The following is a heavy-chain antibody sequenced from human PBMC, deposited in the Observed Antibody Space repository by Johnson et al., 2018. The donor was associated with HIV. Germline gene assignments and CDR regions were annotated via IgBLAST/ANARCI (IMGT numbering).Heavy chain of an antibody. CDR1: GFTFSSYG. D-gene: IGHD7-27*01. CDR3: ARERGLGHAFDI. J-gene: IGHJ3*02. Sequence: QVQVVESGGGVVQPGGSLRLSCAASGFTFSSYGMHWVRQAPGKGLEWVAFIRYDGSNKYYADSVKGRFTISRDNSKNTLYLQMNSLRAEDTAVYYCARERGLGHAFDIWGQGTMVTVSS. CDR2: IRYDGSNK. V-gene: IGHV3-30*02.